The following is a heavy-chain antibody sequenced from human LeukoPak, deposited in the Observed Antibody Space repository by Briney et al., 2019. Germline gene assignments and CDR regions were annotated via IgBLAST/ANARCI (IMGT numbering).Heavy chain of an antibody. CDR1: GYSISSGYY. J-gene: IGHJ4*02. Sequence: SETLSLTCTVSGYSISSGYYWGWIRQPPGKGLEWIGSIYHSGSTYYNPSLKSRVTISVDTSKNQFSLKLSSVTAADTAVYYCARAESEFWSGYYHPGDYWGQGTLVTVSS. CDR2: IYHSGST. D-gene: IGHD3-3*01. V-gene: IGHV4-38-2*02. CDR3: ARAESEFWSGYYHPGDY.